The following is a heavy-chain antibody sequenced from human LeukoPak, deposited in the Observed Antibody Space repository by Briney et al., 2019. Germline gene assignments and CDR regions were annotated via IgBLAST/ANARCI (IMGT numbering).Heavy chain of an antibody. CDR3: ARGGLELLD. J-gene: IGHJ4*02. V-gene: IGHV3-48*01. Sequence: GGSLRLSCAASGLSVSNSYISWVRQAPGKGLEWVSYISSSSSTIYYADSVKGRFTISRDNAKNSLYLQMNSLRAEDTAVYYCARGGLELLDWGQGTLVTVSS. CDR2: ISSSSSTI. D-gene: IGHD1-7*01. CDR1: GLSVSNSY.